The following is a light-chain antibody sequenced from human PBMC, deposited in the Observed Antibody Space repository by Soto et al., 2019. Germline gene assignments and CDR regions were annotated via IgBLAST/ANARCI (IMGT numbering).Light chain of an antibody. J-gene: IGKJ4*01. Sequence: IQLTQSPSSLSASVGDRVTITCRASQGISSYLAWYQQKPGKAPKLLIYDASNSETGVPSRFSGSGSGTDFTFTISSLQPEDIATYYCQQYDNLPLTFGGGTKVDIK. CDR1: QGISSY. V-gene: IGKV1-33*01. CDR2: DAS. CDR3: QQYDNLPLT.